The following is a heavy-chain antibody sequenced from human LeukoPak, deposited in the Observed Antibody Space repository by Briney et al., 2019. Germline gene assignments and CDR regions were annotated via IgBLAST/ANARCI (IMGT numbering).Heavy chain of an antibody. Sequence: ASVKVSCKASGYTFTGHYMHWVRQVPGQGLEWMGWVSPYSGDTNYVQSFQGRVTMTRDTSISTVYMELTSLTSADTAVYFCARVRIEAAGRGLDYWGQGTPVTVSS. CDR3: ARVRIEAAGRGLDY. CDR1: GYTFTGHY. V-gene: IGHV1-2*02. J-gene: IGHJ4*02. CDR2: VSPYSGDT. D-gene: IGHD6-13*01.